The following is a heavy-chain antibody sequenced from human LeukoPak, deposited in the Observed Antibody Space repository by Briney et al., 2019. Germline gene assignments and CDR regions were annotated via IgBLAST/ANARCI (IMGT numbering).Heavy chain of an antibody. J-gene: IGHJ6*03. Sequence: SETLSLTCTVSGDSISSGSYYWSWIRQPAGQGLEWIGRVYTATGGTNYIPSLKSRVTISLDTSKNQFSLKLSSVTAADTAVYYCARGRSQYFYGSGSYYYYMDVWGKGTTVTISS. D-gene: IGHD3-10*01. CDR1: GDSISSGSYY. CDR3: ARGRSQYFYGSGSYYYYMDV. V-gene: IGHV4-61*02. CDR2: VYTATGGT.